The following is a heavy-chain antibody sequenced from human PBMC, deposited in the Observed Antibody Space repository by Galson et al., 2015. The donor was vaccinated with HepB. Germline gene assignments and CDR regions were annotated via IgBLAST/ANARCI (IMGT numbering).Heavy chain of an antibody. D-gene: IGHD2-15*01. CDR3: AREVLVTARDKEPTDAFDI. Sequence: SLRLSCAASGFTFSDYYMSWVRQAPGKGLEWVSYISSSMSYTNYADSVKGRFTISRDNAKNSLYLQMNSLRAEDTAVYYCAREVLVTARDKEPTDAFDIWGQGTMVTVSS. CDR2: ISSSMSYT. V-gene: IGHV3-11*06. J-gene: IGHJ3*02. CDR1: GFTFSDYY.